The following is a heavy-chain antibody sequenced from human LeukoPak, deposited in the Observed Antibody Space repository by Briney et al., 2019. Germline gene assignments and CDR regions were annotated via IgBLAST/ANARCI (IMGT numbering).Heavy chain of an antibody. CDR1: GGDFANSV. CDR3: AIGYCSSTSCYVEHY. J-gene: IGHJ4*02. V-gene: IGHV1-69*04. CDR2: IIPGLRVS. D-gene: IGHD2-2*01. Sequence: AASVKVSCKASGGDFANSVITWVRQAPGQGLEWMGRIIPGLRVSNFAQKFQGRVTITADRSTNTAHMELSSLRSEDTAVYYCAIGYCSSTSCYVEHYWGQGTLVTVSS.